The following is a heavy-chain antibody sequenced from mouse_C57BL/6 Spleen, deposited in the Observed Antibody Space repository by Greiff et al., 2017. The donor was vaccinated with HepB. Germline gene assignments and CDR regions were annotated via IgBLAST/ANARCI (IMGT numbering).Heavy chain of an antibody. CDR2: INPNNGGT. V-gene: IGHV1-22*01. CDR1: GYTFTDYN. CDR3: AREVGYYYGSSPAWFAY. Sequence: EVQLQQSGPELVKPGASVKMSCKASGYTFTDYNMHWVKQSHGKSLEWIGYINPNNGGTSYNQKFKGKATLTVNKSSSTAYMELRSLTSEDSAVYYCAREVGYYYGSSPAWFAYWGQGTLVTVSA. D-gene: IGHD1-1*01. J-gene: IGHJ3*01.